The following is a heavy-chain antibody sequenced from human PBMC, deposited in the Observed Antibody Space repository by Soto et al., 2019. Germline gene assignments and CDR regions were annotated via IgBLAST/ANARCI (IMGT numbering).Heavy chain of an antibody. CDR1: GFTITYYY. CDR2: ISSVGTTT. J-gene: IGHJ6*02. Sequence: GGSLRLSCGASGFTITYYYMSWIRQSPGKGLEWVSHISSVGTTTYYADSVKGRFSISMDNAKNSLYLQMNSLRAEDTAVYYCARDQEGSGSHWLGYNYYAMDVWGQGTTVTVSS. CDR3: ARDQEGSGSHWLGYNYYAMDV. V-gene: IGHV3-11*01. D-gene: IGHD3-10*01.